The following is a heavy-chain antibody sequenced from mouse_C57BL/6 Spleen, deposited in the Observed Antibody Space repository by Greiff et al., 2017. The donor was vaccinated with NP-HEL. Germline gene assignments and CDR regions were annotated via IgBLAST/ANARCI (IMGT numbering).Heavy chain of an antibody. J-gene: IGHJ1*03. Sequence: EVKLVESGGDLVKPGGSLKLSCAASGFTFSSYGMSWVRQTPDKRLEWVATISSGGSYTYYPDSVKGRFTISRDNAKNTLYLQMSSLKSEDTAMYYCARRGSYDYDWYFDVWGTGTTVTVSS. CDR3: ARRGSYDYDWYFDV. CDR1: GFTFSSYG. D-gene: IGHD2-4*01. CDR2: ISSGGSYT. V-gene: IGHV5-6*01.